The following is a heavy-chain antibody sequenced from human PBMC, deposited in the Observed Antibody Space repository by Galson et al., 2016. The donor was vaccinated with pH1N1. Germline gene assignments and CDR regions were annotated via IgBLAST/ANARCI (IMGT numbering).Heavy chain of an antibody. CDR3: AREDWSYGDTYYNGMEV. D-gene: IGHD4-17*01. J-gene: IGHJ6*02. CDR1: GFSFDTYA. CDR2: ISYNGNDQ. Sequence: SLRLSCAASGFSFDTYAMHWVRQAPGKGLEWVAFISYNGNDQSYADSLKGRFTISRDNSKNTLYRQVNSLRTEDTAVFYCAREDWSYGDTYYNGMEVWGQGTTVTVSS. V-gene: IGHV3-30-3*01.